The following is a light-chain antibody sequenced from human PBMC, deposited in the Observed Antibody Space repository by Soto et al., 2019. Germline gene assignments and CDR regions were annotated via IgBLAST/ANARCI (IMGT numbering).Light chain of an antibody. V-gene: IGKV1-5*01. Sequence: IMTHSTLSASVGDGVTITWRASQNINRWLAWYQQKPGKAPKLLIYDASSLKSGVPSRFSGSGSGTEFTLTITSLQPDDFATYSCQQYKSYPWTCGQGTKVAI. CDR2: DAS. J-gene: IGKJ1*01. CDR3: QQYKSYPWT. CDR1: QNINRW.